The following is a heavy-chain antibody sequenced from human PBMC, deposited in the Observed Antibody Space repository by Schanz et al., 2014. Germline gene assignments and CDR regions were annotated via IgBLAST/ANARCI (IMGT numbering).Heavy chain of an antibody. V-gene: IGHV3-66*01. CDR1: GFTFSDYY. CDR2: TYSGGST. D-gene: IGHD6-19*01. J-gene: IGHJ4*01. Sequence: VQLVESGGGLVKPGGSLRLSCAASGFTFSDYYMSWVRQAPGKGLEWVSITYSGGSTYYADSVKVRFTISRDNSKNTLYLLMNSLRAEDAAVYYCAKDLIRGWSGFDAWGQGTLVTVSS. CDR3: AKDLIRGWSGFDA.